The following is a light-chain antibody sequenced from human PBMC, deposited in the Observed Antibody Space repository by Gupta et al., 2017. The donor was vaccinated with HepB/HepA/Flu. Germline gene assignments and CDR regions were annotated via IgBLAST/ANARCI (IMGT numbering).Light chain of an antibody. Sequence: EIVLTQSPGTLSLSPGERAPLSCRASQSVSNNYLDWYQQKPGQAPRLLIYGASSRATGIPDRFSGSGYGTDFTLAINRREPEDFAVYSCQQEGTSLITFGQGTLVDIK. CDR1: QSVSNNY. J-gene: IGKJ5*01. CDR2: GAS. V-gene: IGKV3-20*01. CDR3: QQEGTSLIT.